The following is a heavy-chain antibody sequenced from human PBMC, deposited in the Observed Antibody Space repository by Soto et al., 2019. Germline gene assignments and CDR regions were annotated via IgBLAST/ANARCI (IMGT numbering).Heavy chain of an antibody. V-gene: IGHV3-15*01. D-gene: IGHD3-22*01. J-gene: IGHJ4*02. CDR2: IKSINDGGTT. CDR3: TTDLRYYDTNAYDYPAEFDF. CDR1: GFNFRNAW. Sequence: DVQMVESGGGLVKPGGSLRLSCAASGFNFRNAWMSWVRQAPGKGLEWVGRIKSINDGGTTDFAAPVKGRFTISRDDSENTLYLQMNSLKAEDTAVYYCTTDLRYYDTNAYDYPAEFDFWGQGTLVTVSS.